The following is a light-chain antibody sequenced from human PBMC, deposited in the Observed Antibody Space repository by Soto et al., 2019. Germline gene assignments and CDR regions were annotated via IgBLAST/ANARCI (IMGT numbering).Light chain of an antibody. Sequence: QMTQSPTSLSASVGDRVTITCRASQDIRNFVAWYQQKPGKAPKLLIYAASTLQSGVPSRFSGSGSGTEFTLTINSLQPEDVATYSCQKYSSVPVFGPGTKVEIK. J-gene: IGKJ3*01. CDR2: AAS. CDR3: QKYSSVPV. CDR1: QDIRNF. V-gene: IGKV1-27*01.